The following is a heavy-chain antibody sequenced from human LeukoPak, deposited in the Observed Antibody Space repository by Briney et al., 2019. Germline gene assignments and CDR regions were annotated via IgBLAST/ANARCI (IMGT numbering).Heavy chain of an antibody. CDR2: VSYDGTNE. D-gene: IGHD1-26*01. CDR1: GFTFSSYG. V-gene: IGHV3-30-3*01. J-gene: IGHJ4*02. CDR3: ARGGGSYSYYFDY. Sequence: GGSLRLSCAASGFTFSSYGMHWVRQAPGKGLEWVAIVSYDGTNEYYADTVKGRFTISRDNSKNTLYLQMNSLRAEDTAVHYCARGGGSYSYYFDYWGQGTLVTVSS.